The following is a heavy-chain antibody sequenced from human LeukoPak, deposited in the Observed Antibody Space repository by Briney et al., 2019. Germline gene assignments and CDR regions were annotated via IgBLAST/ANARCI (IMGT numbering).Heavy chain of an antibody. J-gene: IGHJ4*02. Sequence: ASVKVSCTASGYTFTSYGISWVRQAPGQGLEWMGWISAYNGNTNYAQKLQGRVTMTTDTSTSTAYMELSSLRSEDTAVYYCARVKSCGGDCYYFDFWGQGTLVTVSS. CDR3: ARVKSCGGDCYYFDF. V-gene: IGHV1-18*01. CDR1: GYTFTSYG. CDR2: ISAYNGNT. D-gene: IGHD2-21*02.